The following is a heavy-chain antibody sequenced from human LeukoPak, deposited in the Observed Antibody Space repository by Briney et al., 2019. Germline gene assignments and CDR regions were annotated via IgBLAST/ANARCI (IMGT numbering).Heavy chain of an antibody. CDR1: GGSFSGYY. CDR2: INHSGST. CDR3: ARVSKGLAFDY. V-gene: IGHV4-34*01. Sequence: PSETLSLTCAVYGGSFSGYYWSWIRQPPGKGLEWIGEINHSGSTNYNPSLKSRVTISVDTSKNQFSLKLSSVTAADTAMYYCARVSKGLAFDYWGQGTLVTVSS. D-gene: IGHD6-19*01. J-gene: IGHJ4*02.